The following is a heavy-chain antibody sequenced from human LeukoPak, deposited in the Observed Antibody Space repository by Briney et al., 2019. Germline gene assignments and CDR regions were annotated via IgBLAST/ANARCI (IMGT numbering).Heavy chain of an antibody. V-gene: IGHV1-69*01. D-gene: IGHD2-15*01. Sequence: ASGKVSCKASGGTFSSYAISWVRQAPGQGLEWMGGIIPIFGTANYAQKFQGRVTITADESTSTAYMELSSLRSEDTAVYYCARAEGGPGFFDYWGQGTLVTVSS. CDR3: ARAEGGPGFFDY. CDR2: IIPIFGTA. J-gene: IGHJ4*02. CDR1: GGTFSSYA.